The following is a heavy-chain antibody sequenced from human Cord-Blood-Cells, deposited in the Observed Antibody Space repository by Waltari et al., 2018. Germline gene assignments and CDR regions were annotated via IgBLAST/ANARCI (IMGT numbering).Heavy chain of an antibody. CDR2: IIPSFGTA. CDR3: ASGGDDYGDYYFDY. V-gene: IGHV1-69*01. Sequence: QVQLVQSGAEVKKPGSSVKVSCKASGGTFSSYAISRVRQAPGQGLEWMGWIIPSFGTANYAQKFQGRVTITADESTSTAYMELSSLRSEDTAMYYCASGGDDYGDYYFDYWGQGTLVTVSS. J-gene: IGHJ4*02. CDR1: GGTFSSYA. D-gene: IGHD4-17*01.